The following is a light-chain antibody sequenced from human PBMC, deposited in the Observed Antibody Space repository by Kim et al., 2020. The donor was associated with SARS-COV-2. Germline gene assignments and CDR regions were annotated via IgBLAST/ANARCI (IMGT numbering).Light chain of an antibody. J-gene: IGLJ3*02. Sequence: QSALTQPASVSGSPGQSITISCTGTSSDVGGYDYVSWYQHHPGKAPKLLIYDVTNRPSGVSNRFSGSKSGNTASLTISGLQAEDEADYYCNSYTSGSTWVFGGGTKLTVL. CDR3: NSYTSGSTWV. V-gene: IGLV2-14*03. CDR1: SSDVGGYDY. CDR2: DVT.